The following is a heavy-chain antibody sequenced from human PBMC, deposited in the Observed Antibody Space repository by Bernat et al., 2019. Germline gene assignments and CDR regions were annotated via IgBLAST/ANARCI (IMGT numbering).Heavy chain of an antibody. CDR3: TTDDPMVRGVIKYAFDI. D-gene: IGHD3-10*01. J-gene: IGHJ3*02. Sequence: EVQLVESGGGLVKPGGSLRLSCAASGFTFSNAWMSWVRQAPGKGLEWVGRIKSKTDGGTTDYAAPVKGRFTISRDDSKNTLYLQMNSLKTEDTAVYYCTTDDPMVRGVIKYAFDIWGQGTMVTVSS. CDR2: IKSKTDGGTT. CDR1: GFTFSNAW. V-gene: IGHV3-15*01.